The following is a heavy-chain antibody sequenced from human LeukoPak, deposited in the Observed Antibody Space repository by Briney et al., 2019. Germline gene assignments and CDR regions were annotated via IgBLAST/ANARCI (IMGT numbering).Heavy chain of an antibody. V-gene: IGHV4-31*03. D-gene: IGHD3-10*01. CDR2: IYYSGST. J-gene: IGHJ4*02. CDR3: AREAVTVVRGVIITYYFDY. CDR1: GGSISSGGYY. Sequence: PSQTLSLTCTVSGGSISSGGYYWSWIRQHPGKGLEWIGYIYYSGSTYYNPSLKSRVTISVDTSKNQFSLKLSSVTAADTAVYYCAREAVTVVRGVIITYYFDYWGQGTLVTVSS.